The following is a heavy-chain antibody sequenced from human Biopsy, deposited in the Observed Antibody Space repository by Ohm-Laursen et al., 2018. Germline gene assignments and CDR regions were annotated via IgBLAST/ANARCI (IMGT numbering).Heavy chain of an antibody. J-gene: IGHJ4*02. Sequence: TLSLTCTVSGGSISSYYWNWIRQPAGKGLEWIGRIYTSGSTNFNPSLKSRVTMSIDTSKNQFSLRLNSVTAADTAVYYCARAAFGPFDSWGQGALVTVSS. CDR3: ARAAFGPFDS. V-gene: IGHV4-4*07. D-gene: IGHD3-16*01. CDR2: IYTSGST. CDR1: GGSISSYY.